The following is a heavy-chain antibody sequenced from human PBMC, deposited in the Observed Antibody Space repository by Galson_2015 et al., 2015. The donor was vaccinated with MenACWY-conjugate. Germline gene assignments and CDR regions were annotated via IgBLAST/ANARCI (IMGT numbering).Heavy chain of an antibody. CDR3: AARAVYGDYGRRAFDI. CDR1: GFTFSSYA. V-gene: IGHV3-30*04. J-gene: IGHJ3*02. D-gene: IGHD4-17*01. Sequence: SLRLSCAASGFTFSSYAMHWVRQAPGKGLEWVAVISYDGSNKYYADSVKGRFTISRDNSKNTLYLQMNSLRSEDTAVYYCAARAVYGDYGRRAFDIWGQGTMVTVSS. CDR2: ISYDGSNK.